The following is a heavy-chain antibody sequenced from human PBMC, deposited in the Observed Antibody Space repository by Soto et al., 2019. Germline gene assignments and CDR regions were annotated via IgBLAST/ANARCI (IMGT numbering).Heavy chain of an antibody. D-gene: IGHD3-10*01. Sequence: GGSLRLSCAASGFSFSSYWMTWVRQAPGKGLEWVANIKQDGSEKFYVDSVRGRFTISRDNAKNSLYLQMNSLRAEDTAVYYCARQPFDQNYYGSKYWYFDLWGRGTLVTVS. CDR3: ARQPFDQNYYGSKYWYFDL. CDR1: GFSFSSYW. J-gene: IGHJ2*01. V-gene: IGHV3-7*01. CDR2: IKQDGSEK.